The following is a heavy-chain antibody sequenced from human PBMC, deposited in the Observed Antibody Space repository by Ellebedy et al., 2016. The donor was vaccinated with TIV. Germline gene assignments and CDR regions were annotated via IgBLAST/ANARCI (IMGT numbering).Heavy chain of an antibody. V-gene: IGHV1-18*01. Sequence: AASVKVSCKTSGDSFINYGFSWVRLAPGRGPEWMGWISAYNGIIKYAQKFQGRLIMTTETSTNTIYMELRSLISDDTAVYYCARDFRIIEGGYFYYYGMEVWGRGTTVTVSS. D-gene: IGHD2-15*01. CDR3: ARDFRIIEGGYFYYYGMEV. J-gene: IGHJ6*02. CDR2: ISAYNGII. CDR1: GDSFINYG.